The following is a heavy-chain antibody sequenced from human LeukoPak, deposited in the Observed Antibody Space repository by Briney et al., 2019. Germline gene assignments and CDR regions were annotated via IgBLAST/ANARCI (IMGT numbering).Heavy chain of an antibody. J-gene: IGHJ6*03. CDR2: IYTSGST. CDR1: GGSISSYY. V-gene: IGHV4-4*07. D-gene: IGHD6-6*01. CDR3: AREGYDSSSGYYYYYYYMDV. Sequence: SETLSLTCTVSGGSISSYYWSWIRQPAGKGLEWIGRIYTSGSTNYNPSLKSRVTMSVDTSKNQFSLKLSSVTAADTAVYYCAREGYDSSSGYYYYYYYMDVWGKGTTVTVSS.